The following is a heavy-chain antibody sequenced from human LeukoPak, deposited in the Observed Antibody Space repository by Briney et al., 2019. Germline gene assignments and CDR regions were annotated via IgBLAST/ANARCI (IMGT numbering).Heavy chain of an antibody. V-gene: IGHV4-39*01. CDR3: AKYPLGYYYDSSGYSSAYWYFDL. J-gene: IGHJ2*01. Sequence: PSETLSLTCAVYGGSFNGYYWGWIRQPPGKGLEWIGSIYYSGSTYYNPSLKSRVTISVDTSKNQFSLKLSSVTAADTAVYYCAKYPLGYYYDSSGYSSAYWYFDLWGRGTLVTVSS. CDR1: GGSFNGYY. CDR2: IYYSGST. D-gene: IGHD3-22*01.